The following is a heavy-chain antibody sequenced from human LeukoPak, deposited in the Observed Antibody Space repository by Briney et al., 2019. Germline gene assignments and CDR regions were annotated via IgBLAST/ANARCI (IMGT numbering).Heavy chain of an antibody. Sequence: PGRSLRLSCVASGFTFSSYGMHWVRQAPGKGLEWVAVISYDGSNKYYADSVKGRFTISRDNSKNTLYLQMNSLRAEDTAVYYCARPLYSGSYVYFDYWGQGTLVTVSS. CDR1: GFTFSSYG. V-gene: IGHV3-30*19. CDR3: ARPLYSGSYVYFDY. J-gene: IGHJ4*02. CDR2: ISYDGSNK. D-gene: IGHD1-26*01.